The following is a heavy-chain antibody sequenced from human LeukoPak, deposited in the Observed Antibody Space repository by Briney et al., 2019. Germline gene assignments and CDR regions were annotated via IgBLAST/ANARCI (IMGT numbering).Heavy chain of an antibody. J-gene: IGHJ6*03. CDR2: IKQDGTDK. CDR1: GFTFDFYW. D-gene: IGHD5/OR15-5a*01. Sequence: GGSLRLSCAASGFTFDFYWMSWVRQAPGKGLEWVANIKQDGTDKYYVDSVEGRFTISKDNAKNSLYLQMNSLRAEDTAVYYCARAGPWVSSVDSVLQYNYHMDVWGKGTTVTVSS. V-gene: IGHV3-7*01. CDR3: ARAGPWVSSVDSVLQYNYHMDV.